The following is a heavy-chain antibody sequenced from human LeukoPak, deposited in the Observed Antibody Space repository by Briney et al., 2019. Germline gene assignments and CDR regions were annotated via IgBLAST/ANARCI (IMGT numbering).Heavy chain of an antibody. CDR3: ARKRWLQGAFDY. CDR1: GYTFTSYD. CDR2: MNPNSGNT. V-gene: IGHV1-8*01. Sequence: ASVKVSCKASGYTFTSYDINWVRQTTGQGLEWMGWMNPNSGNTGYAQKFQGRVTMTRNTSISTAYMDLSSLTSEDTAVYYCARKRWLQGAFDYWGQGTLVTVSS. J-gene: IGHJ4*02. D-gene: IGHD5-24*01.